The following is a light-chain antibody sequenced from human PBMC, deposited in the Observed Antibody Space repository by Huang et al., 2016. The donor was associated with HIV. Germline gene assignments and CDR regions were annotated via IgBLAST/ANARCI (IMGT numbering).Light chain of an antibody. CDR2: WAT. Sequence: DIVMTQSPDSLAVSLGERATIICKSNQSLLSYSINKNYLAWYQQTPGQPPKLLLYWATTREYGVPDRFSGSGSGTDFTLTISSLQAEDVAVYYCHQYYSTPQTFGQGTRVEIK. CDR3: HQYYSTPQT. V-gene: IGKV4-1*01. J-gene: IGKJ1*01. CDR1: QSLLSYSINKNY.